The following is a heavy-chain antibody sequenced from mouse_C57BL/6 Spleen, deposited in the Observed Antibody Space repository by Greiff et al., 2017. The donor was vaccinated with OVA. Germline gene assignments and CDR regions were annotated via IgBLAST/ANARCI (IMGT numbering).Heavy chain of an antibody. CDR2: INPYNGDT. Sequence: EVQLQQSGPELVKPGASVKISCKASGYSFTGYVMNWVKQSHGKSLEGMGRINPYNGDTFYNQKFKGKATLTVYKSSSTAHIELLSLTSEDFAVYYCARLGRNYGYDGYFDVWGTGTTVTVSS. V-gene: IGHV1-37*01. CDR1: GYSFTGYV. CDR3: ARLGRNYGYDGYFDV. D-gene: IGHD2-2*01. J-gene: IGHJ1*03.